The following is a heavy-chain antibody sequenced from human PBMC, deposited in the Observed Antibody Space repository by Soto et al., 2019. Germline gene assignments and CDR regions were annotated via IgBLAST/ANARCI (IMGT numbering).Heavy chain of an antibody. V-gene: IGHV4-34*01. J-gene: IGHJ4*02. CDR3: ARVRRKRQLLSSYYFDY. CDR1: GGSFSGYY. Sequence: SETLSLTCAVYGGSFSGYYWSWIRQPPGKGLEWIGEINHSGSTNYNPSLKSRVTISVDTSKNQFSLKLSSVTAADTAVYYCARVRRKRQLLSSYYFDYWGQGTLVTVSS. CDR2: INHSGST. D-gene: IGHD2-2*01.